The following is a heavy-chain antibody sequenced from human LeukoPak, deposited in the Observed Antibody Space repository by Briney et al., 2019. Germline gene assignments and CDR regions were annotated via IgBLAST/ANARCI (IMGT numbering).Heavy chain of an antibody. Sequence: SETLSLTCTVSGDSISSSSYSWGWIRQPPGKGLEWIGSIYYSGSTYYNPSLKSRVTISVDTSKNQFSLKLSSVTAADTAVYYCAREEIYYGDRLDAFDIWGQGTMVTVSS. D-gene: IGHD4-17*01. CDR3: AREEIYYGDRLDAFDI. V-gene: IGHV4-39*07. J-gene: IGHJ3*02. CDR2: IYYSGST. CDR1: GDSISSSSYS.